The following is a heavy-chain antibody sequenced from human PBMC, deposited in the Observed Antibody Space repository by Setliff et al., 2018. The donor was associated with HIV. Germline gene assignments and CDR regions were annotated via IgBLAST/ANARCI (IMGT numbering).Heavy chain of an antibody. Sequence: SETLSLTCTVSGGSIRSYYWNWIRQPPGKRLEWIGYIHYSGSTNYNPSLKSRVTISVDTSKNQFSLKLSSVTAADTAVYYCARDKGGQYYDSSDYWDWYLDLWGRGALVTVSS. CDR2: IHYSGST. CDR3: ARDKGGQYYDSSDYWDWYLDL. V-gene: IGHV4-59*01. D-gene: IGHD3-22*01. J-gene: IGHJ2*01. CDR1: GGSIRSYY.